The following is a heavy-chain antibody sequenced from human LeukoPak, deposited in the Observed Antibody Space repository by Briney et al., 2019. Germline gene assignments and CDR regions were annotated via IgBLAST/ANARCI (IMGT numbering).Heavy chain of an antibody. V-gene: IGHV4-61*02. J-gene: IGHJ3*02. CDR2: IYTSGST. CDR1: GGSXSSGSYY. Sequence: TXTVSGGSXSSGSYYWSWIRQPAGKGLEWIGRIYTSGSTNYNPSLKSRVTISVDTSKNQFSLKLSSVTAADTAVYYCARDLSDFWSGGLSAFDIWGQGTMVTVSS. D-gene: IGHD3-3*01. CDR3: ARDLSDFWSGGLSAFDI.